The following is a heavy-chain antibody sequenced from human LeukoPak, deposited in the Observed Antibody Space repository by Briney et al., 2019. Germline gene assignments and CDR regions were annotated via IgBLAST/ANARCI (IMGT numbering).Heavy chain of an antibody. D-gene: IGHD4-11*01. V-gene: IGHV4-31*03. CDR2: IYYSGST. CDR1: GGSISSGGYY. Sequence: SQTLSLTCTVSGGSISSGGYYWSWIRQHPGKGLEWIGYIYYSGSTYYNPSLKSRVTISVDTSKNQFSLKLSSVTAADTAVYYCARAGQSEDYSNSRKQYYYYYGMDVWGQGTTVTVSS. J-gene: IGHJ6*02. CDR3: ARAGQSEDYSNSRKQYYYYYGMDV.